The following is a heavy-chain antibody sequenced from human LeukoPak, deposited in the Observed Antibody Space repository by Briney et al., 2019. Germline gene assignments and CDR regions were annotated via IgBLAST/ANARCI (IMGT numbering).Heavy chain of an antibody. V-gene: IGHV3-23*01. Sequence: GGSLRLSCAASGFTFSSYAMTWVRQAPGKGLEWVSSIGGSDGTTSYADSVKGRFTISRDNSKNTLSLQMNSLRADDTAVYYCARGDINFDYWGQGTLVTVSS. J-gene: IGHJ4*02. CDR3: ARGDINFDY. CDR2: IGGSDGTT. CDR1: GFTFSSYA.